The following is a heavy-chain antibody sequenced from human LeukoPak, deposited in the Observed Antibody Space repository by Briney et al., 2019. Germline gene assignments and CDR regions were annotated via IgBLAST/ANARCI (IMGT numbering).Heavy chain of an antibody. CDR1: GFIFSSYA. Sequence: GGSLRLSCAASGFIFSSYAMSWVRQGPGKGLEWVSAVSGSGGSSYYADSVKGRFTISRDNSKNTLYLQMNSLRAEDTAVYYCAKTYGSGSYYNSVGADRKLYFDYWGQGTLVTVSS. V-gene: IGHV3-23*01. CDR3: AKTYGSGSYYNSVGADRKLYFDY. CDR2: VSGSGGSS. J-gene: IGHJ4*02. D-gene: IGHD3-10*01.